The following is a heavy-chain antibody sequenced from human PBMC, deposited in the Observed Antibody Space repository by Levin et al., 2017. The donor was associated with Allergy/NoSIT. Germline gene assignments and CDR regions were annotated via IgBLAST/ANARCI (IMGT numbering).Heavy chain of an antibody. V-gene: IGHV4-59*01. CDR2: IYYSGST. J-gene: IGHJ6*02. CDR1: GGSISSYY. Sequence: SETLSLTCTVSGGSISSYYWSWIRQPPGKGLEWIGYIYYSGSTNYNPSLKSRVTISLDTSKNQLSLKWTSVAAADPAVYYCARDRTQRSRGTTYYSGMDVWGQGTTVTVSS. D-gene: IGHD1-1*01. CDR3: ARDRTQRSRGTTYYSGMDV.